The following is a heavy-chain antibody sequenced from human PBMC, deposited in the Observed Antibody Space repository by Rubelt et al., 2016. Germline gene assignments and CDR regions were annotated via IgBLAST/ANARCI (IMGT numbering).Heavy chain of an antibody. Sequence: GNTNYAQKLQGRVTMTEDTSTDTAYMELSSLRSEDTAVYYCATGIVVVPAAISNGVEYYFDYWGQGTLVTVSS. D-gene: IGHD2-2*01. V-gene: IGHV1-24*01. J-gene: IGHJ4*02. CDR3: ATGIVVVPAAISNGVEYYFDY. CDR2: GNT.